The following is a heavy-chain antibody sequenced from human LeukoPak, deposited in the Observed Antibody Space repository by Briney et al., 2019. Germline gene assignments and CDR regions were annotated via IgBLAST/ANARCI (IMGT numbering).Heavy chain of an antibody. Sequence: GGSLRLSCAASGFTFSSYSMNWVRQAPGKGLEWVSSISSSSSYIYYADSVKGRFTISRDNAKNSLYLQMNSLRAEDTAVHYCARDPTYYYDSSGYYPFDYWGQGTLVTVSS. V-gene: IGHV3-21*01. CDR1: GFTFSSYS. CDR2: ISSSSSYI. D-gene: IGHD3-22*01. CDR3: ARDPTYYYDSSGYYPFDY. J-gene: IGHJ4*02.